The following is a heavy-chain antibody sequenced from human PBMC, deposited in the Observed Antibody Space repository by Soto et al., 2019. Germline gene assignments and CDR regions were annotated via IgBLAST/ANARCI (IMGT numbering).Heavy chain of an antibody. CDR3: ARRSSGRLHTAWAPLDW. D-gene: IGHD4-4*01. J-gene: IGHJ4*02. Sequence: GSLRLSCAASGFTFTTYWMTWVRQAPGKGLEWVANIKQDGSEKFYVGSVRGRFTISRDNAKNSMYLQMNSLRAEDTAVYYCARRSSGRLHTAWAPLDWWGQGTLVTVSS. CDR2: IKQDGSEK. V-gene: IGHV3-7*03. CDR1: GFTFTTYW.